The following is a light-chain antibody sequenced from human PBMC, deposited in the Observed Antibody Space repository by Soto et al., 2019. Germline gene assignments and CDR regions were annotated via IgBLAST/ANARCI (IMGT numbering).Light chain of an antibody. J-gene: IGLJ1*01. Sequence: QSALTQPASVSGSPGQSVTISCSGTSSDVGGYNYVSWYQQHPGKAPKLIIDDVSNRPSGVSNRFSGSKSGNTASLNISRLQAGDEADYYCSAYTSSSTLYVLGPGTKLTVL. CDR1: SSDVGGYNY. CDR3: SAYTSSSTLYV. CDR2: DVS. V-gene: IGLV2-14*01.